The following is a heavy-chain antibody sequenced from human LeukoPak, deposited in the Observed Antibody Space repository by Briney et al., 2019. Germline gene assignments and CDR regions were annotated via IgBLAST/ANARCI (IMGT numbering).Heavy chain of an antibody. CDR2: IYTSGST. J-gene: IGHJ6*03. CDR1: GGSISSYY. Sequence: ASETLSLTCTVSGGSISSYYWSWIRQPAGKGLEWIGRIYTSGSTNYNPSLMRRVTMSVDTSKKQFSLKLSSVTAADTAVYYCARDLQQWLASYYYYYYMDVWGKGTTVTISS. CDR3: ARDLQQWLASYYYYYYMDV. D-gene: IGHD6-19*01. V-gene: IGHV4-4*07.